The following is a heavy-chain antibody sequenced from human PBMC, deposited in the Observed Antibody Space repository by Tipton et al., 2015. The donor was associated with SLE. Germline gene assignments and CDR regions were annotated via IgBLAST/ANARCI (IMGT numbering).Heavy chain of an antibody. CDR1: GASITSSDW. J-gene: IGHJ4*02. Sequence: QVQLVQSGGDVVQPGRSLRLSCAVSGASITSSDWWSWVRQPPGKGLEYIGEIHHRGSTYYNPSLKSPVTLSIDTSKNQFSLKMRSVTAADTAVYFCARGYCSDGVCYGFGFFDYWGQGNPVTVSS. D-gene: IGHD2-8*01. CDR3: ARGYCSDGVCYGFGFFDY. V-gene: IGHV4-4*01. CDR2: IHHRGST.